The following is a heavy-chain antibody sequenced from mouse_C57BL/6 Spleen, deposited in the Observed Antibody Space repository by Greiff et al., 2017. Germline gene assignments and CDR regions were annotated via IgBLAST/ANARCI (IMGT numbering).Heavy chain of an antibody. D-gene: IGHD3-2*02. CDR3: ARTGQAVYAMDY. CDR1: GYTFTSYW. Sequence: QVQLQQPGAELVKPGASVKLSCKASGYTFTSYWMHWVKQRPGRGLEWIGRIDPYSGGTKYNEKFKGKATLTVEKSSSTAYMQLSSLTSEDSAVYYCARTGQAVYAMDYWGQGTSVTVSS. CDR2: IDPYSGGT. V-gene: IGHV1-72*01. J-gene: IGHJ4*01.